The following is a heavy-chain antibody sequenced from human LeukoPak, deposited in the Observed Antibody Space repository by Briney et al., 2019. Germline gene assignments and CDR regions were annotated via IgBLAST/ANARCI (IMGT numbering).Heavy chain of an antibody. CDR2: IYRGGNT. V-gene: IGHV3-53*01. J-gene: IGHJ4*02. Sequence: GGSLRLSCAASGFTVSRNYMMWVRQAPGKGLEWVSVIYRGGNTYYADSVKGRFTISRDNSKNTLYLQMNSLRAEDTAVYYCARGLLDGSENPSHLDYWGQGTLVTVSS. D-gene: IGHD3-10*01. CDR3: ARGLLDGSENPSHLDY. CDR1: GFTVSRNY.